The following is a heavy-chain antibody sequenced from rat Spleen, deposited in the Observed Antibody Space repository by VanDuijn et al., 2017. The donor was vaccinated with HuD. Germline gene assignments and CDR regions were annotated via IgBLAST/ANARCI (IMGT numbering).Heavy chain of an antibody. CDR3: ARDYGGYSPYWYFDF. CDR2: ISTGGGNT. Sequence: EVQLVESGGGLVQPGRSMKLSCAASGFTFSNYYMAWVRQAPTKVLEWVASISTGGGNTYYRDSVKGRFTISRDNAKSTLYLQMDSLRSEDTATYYCARDYGGYSPYWYFDFWGPGTMVTVSS. V-gene: IGHV5-25*01. CDR1: GFTFSNYY. J-gene: IGHJ1*01. D-gene: IGHD1-11*01.